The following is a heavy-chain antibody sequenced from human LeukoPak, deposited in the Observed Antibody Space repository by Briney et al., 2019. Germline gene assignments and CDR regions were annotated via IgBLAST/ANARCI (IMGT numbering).Heavy chain of an antibody. CDR1: GFTFSSNA. D-gene: IGHD5-12*01. Sequence: GGSLRLSCAASGFTFSSNAMHWVRQAPGKGLEWVAIISYDGSNKYYADSVKGRFTISRDKSKNTLYLQMNSMRGEDTAVYYCARSAAAGRIVATFGYWGQGTLVTVSS. J-gene: IGHJ4*02. CDR3: ARSAAAGRIVATFGY. CDR2: ISYDGSNK. V-gene: IGHV3-30*04.